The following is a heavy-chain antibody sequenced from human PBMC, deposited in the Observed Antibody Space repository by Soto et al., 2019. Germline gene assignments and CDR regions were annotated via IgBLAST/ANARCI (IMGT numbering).Heavy chain of an antibody. CDR2: IYHSGST. V-gene: IGHV4-30-2*01. J-gene: IGHJ5*02. CDR1: GGSISSGGYS. Sequence: SDTLSLTCAVSGGSISSGGYSWSWIRQPPGKGLEWIGYIYHSGSTYYNPSLKGRVTISVDRSKNQFSLKLSSVTAADTAVYYCARVPGPWGQGTLVTVSS. CDR3: ARVPGP.